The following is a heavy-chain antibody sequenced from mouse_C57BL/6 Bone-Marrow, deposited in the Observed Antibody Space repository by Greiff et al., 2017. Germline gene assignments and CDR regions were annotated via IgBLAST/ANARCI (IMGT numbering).Heavy chain of an antibody. D-gene: IGHD2-4*01. V-gene: IGHV1-64*01. J-gene: IGHJ4*01. CDR2: MHPNGGSP. CDR3: ARSYDYDDYTMDY. CDR1: GYTFTNYW. Sequence: VKLVESGGGLVKPGASVKLSCKASGYTFTNYWMHWVKQRPGQGLEWIGMMHPNGGSPDYNEKFKSEATLSVDKSSRTAYMELSSLTSEDSAVYYCARSYDYDDYTMDYWGQGTSVTVSS.